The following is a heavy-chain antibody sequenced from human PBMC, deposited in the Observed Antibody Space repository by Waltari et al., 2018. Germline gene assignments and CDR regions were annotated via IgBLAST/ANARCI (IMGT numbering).Heavy chain of an antibody. V-gene: IGHV4-38-2*02. D-gene: IGHD2-2*01. CDR1: GYSISSGYY. CDR3: ARDRADIVVVPAADPFDY. CDR2: IYHSGST. J-gene: IGHJ4*02. Sequence: QVQLQESGPGLVKPSETLSLTCAVSGYSISSGYYWGWIRQPPGKGLEWIGSIYHSGSTYYNPSLKSRVTISVDTSKNQFSLKLSSVTAADTAVYYCARDRADIVVVPAADPFDYWGQGTLVTVSS.